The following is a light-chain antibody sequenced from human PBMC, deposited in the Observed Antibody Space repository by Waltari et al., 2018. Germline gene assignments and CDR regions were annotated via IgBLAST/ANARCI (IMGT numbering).Light chain of an antibody. CDR1: QSVLYSSNNKNY. J-gene: IGKJ4*01. CDR3: QQYYSTPRGT. CDR2: WAS. Sequence: DIVMTQSPDSLAVSLGERATINCKSSQSVLYSSNNKNYLAGYQQKPGQPPKLLIYWASTRESGVPDRFSGSGSGTDFTLTISSLQAEDVAVYYCQQYYSTPRGTFGGGTKVEIK. V-gene: IGKV4-1*01.